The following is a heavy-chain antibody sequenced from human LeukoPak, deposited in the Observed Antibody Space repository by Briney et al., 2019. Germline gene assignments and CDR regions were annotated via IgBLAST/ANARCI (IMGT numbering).Heavy chain of an antibody. J-gene: IGHJ4*02. Sequence: PSQTLSFTCTVSGGSISNSGGFYWSWIRQHPWDGLEWIGFISYRGSTYYNPSLKSRVSMSVDTSRSQFSLRLTYVTDEDTAVYYCARISQSSGGFYYWAQGTLVTVSS. V-gene: IGHV4-31*02. CDR3: ARISQSSGGFYY. D-gene: IGHD2-15*01. CDR2: ISYRGST. CDR1: GGSISNSGGFY.